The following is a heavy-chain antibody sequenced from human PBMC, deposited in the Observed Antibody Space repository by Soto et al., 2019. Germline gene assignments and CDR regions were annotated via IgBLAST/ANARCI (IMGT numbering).Heavy chain of an antibody. Sequence: SETLSLTCTVSGGSISSSSYYWGWIRQPPGKGLEWIGSIYYSGSTYYNPSLKSRVTISVDTSKNQFSLKLSSVTAADTAVYYGARRVVGATYYFDVWGQGTLVTVSS. CDR2: IYYSGST. J-gene: IGHJ4*02. CDR3: ARRVVGATYYFDV. D-gene: IGHD1-26*01. V-gene: IGHV4-39*01. CDR1: GGSISSSSYY.